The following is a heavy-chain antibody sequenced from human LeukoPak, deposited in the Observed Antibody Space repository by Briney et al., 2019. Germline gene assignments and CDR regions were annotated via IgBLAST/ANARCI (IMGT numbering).Heavy chain of an antibody. CDR3: AKVRFLEWLPNYFDY. CDR2: IRYDGSNK. D-gene: IGHD3-3*01. CDR1: GFTFSSYG. Sequence: GGSLRLSCAASGFTFSSYGVHWVRQAPGKGLEWVAFIRYDGSNKYYADSVKGRFTISRDNSKNTLYLQMNSLRAEDTAVYYCAKVRFLEWLPNYFDYWGQGTLVTVSS. V-gene: IGHV3-30*02. J-gene: IGHJ4*02.